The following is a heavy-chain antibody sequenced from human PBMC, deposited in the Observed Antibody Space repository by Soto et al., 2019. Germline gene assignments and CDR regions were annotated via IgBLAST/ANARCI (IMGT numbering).Heavy chain of an antibody. CDR3: AKVIYSGYDLRYYYMDV. V-gene: IGHV3-30*18. Sequence: GGSLRLSCAASGFTFSSYGMHWVRQAPGKGLEWVAVISYDGSNKYYADSVKGRFTISRDNSKNTLYLQMNSLRAEDTAVYYCAKVIYSGYDLRYYYMDVWGKGTTVTVSS. CDR2: ISYDGSNK. CDR1: GFTFSSYG. J-gene: IGHJ6*03. D-gene: IGHD5-12*01.